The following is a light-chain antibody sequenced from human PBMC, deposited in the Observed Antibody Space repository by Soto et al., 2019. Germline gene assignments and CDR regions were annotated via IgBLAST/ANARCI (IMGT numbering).Light chain of an antibody. Sequence: DIQMTQSPSSLSASVGDRVTITCRASQSISSYLNWYQQKPGKAPKLLIYAASSLQSGVPSRFSGSGSVTDFTLTISSLQPEDFATYYCQQSYSTPTTFGQGTRLEI. CDR3: QQSYSTPTT. J-gene: IGKJ5*01. V-gene: IGKV1-39*01. CDR2: AAS. CDR1: QSISSY.